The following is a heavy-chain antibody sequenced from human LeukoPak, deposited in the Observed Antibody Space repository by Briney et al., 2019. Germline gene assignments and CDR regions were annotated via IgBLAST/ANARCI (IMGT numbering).Heavy chain of an antibody. CDR2: ISGSGGST. CDR3: AKEGVDTEGGFDY. J-gene: IGHJ4*02. Sequence: GGSLRLSCAASGFTFSSYAMSWVRQAPGKGLEWVSAISGSGGSTYYADSVRGRFTISRDNSKNTLYLQMNSLRAKDTAVYYCAKEGVDTEGGFDYWGQGTLVTVSS. V-gene: IGHV3-23*01. D-gene: IGHD5-18*01. CDR1: GFTFSSYA.